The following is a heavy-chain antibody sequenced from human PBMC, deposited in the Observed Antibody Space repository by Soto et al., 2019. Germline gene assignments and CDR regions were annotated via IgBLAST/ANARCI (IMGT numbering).Heavy chain of an antibody. CDR1: GFTFSSYG. CDR2: IWYDGSNK. CDR3: ARPYYYGSGSYSYFDY. V-gene: IGHV3-33*01. Sequence: QVQLVESGGGVVQPGRSLRLSCAASGFTFSSYGMHWVRQAPGKGLEWVAVIWYDGSNKYYADSVKGRFTISRDNSKNXLYLQMNSLRAEDTAVYYCARPYYYGSGSYSYFDYWGQGTLVTVSS. D-gene: IGHD3-10*01. J-gene: IGHJ4*02.